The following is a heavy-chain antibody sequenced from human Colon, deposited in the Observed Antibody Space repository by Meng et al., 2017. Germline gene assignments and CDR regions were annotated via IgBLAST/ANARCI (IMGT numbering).Heavy chain of an antibody. J-gene: IGHJ4*02. D-gene: IGHD1-14*01. CDR1: GYTFTTYG. Sequence: QVQLVQSGAEVKTPGASVKVSCKASGYTFTTYGISWVRQAPGQGLEWMGWINPYNGNTNYPQKLQGRVTMTTDTSTSTAYMKLRSLRSDDTAVYYCARFNHRAPDYWGQGTLVTVSS. CDR2: INPYNGNT. CDR3: ARFNHRAPDY. V-gene: IGHV1-18*01.